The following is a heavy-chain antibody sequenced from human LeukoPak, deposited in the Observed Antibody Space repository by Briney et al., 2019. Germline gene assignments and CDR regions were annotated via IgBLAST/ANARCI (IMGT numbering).Heavy chain of an antibody. Sequence: ASVTVSCKASGYTFTSYGISWVRQAPGQGLEWMGWISAYNGNTNYAQKLQGRVTMTTDTSTSTACMELRSLRSDDTAVYYCARGGPSYGSGSDAFDIWGQGTMVTVSS. CDR3: ARGGPSYGSGSDAFDI. CDR1: GYTFTSYG. CDR2: ISAYNGNT. D-gene: IGHD3-10*01. V-gene: IGHV1-18*01. J-gene: IGHJ3*02.